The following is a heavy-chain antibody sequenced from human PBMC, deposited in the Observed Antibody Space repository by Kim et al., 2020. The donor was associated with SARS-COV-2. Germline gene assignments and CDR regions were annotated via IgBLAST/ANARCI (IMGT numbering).Heavy chain of an antibody. CDR1: GGTFSSYA. Sequence: SVKVSCKASGGTFSSYAISWVRQAPGQGLEWMGGIIPIFGTANYAQKFQGRVTITADESTSTAYMELSSLRSEDTAVYYCARVLGDGYHKIYYYYGMDVWGQGTTVTVSS. D-gene: IGHD5-12*01. CDR2: IIPIFGTA. CDR3: ARVLGDGYHKIYYYYGMDV. V-gene: IGHV1-69*13. J-gene: IGHJ6*02.